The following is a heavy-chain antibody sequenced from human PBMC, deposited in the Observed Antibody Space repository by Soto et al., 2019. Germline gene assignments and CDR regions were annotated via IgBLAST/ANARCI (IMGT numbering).Heavy chain of an antibody. D-gene: IGHD3-3*01. CDR2: IDPSDSYT. CDR3: AREGDFWSGYYRTYYYYGMDV. Sequence: PGESLKISCKGSGYSFTSYWISWVRQMPGKGLEWMGRIDPSDSYTNYSPSFQGHVTISADKSISTAYLQWSSLKASDTAMYYCAREGDFWSGYYRTYYYYGMDVWGQGTTVTVSS. CDR1: GYSFTSYW. J-gene: IGHJ6*02. V-gene: IGHV5-10-1*01.